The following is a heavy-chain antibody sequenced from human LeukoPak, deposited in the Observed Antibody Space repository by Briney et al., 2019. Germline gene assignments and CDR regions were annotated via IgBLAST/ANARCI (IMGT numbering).Heavy chain of an antibody. Sequence: GGSLRLSCAASGFTVSSSYMSWVRQAPGKGLEWVSVIFSGGATYYADSVKGRFTVSRDSSKNTLFLHMNNLRAEDTAVYYCAREGLTTLIEYYYYYMDVWGSGTTVTVSS. CDR1: GFTVSSSY. CDR2: IFSGGAT. J-gene: IGHJ6*03. CDR3: AREGLTTLIEYYYYYMDV. V-gene: IGHV3-53*01. D-gene: IGHD1-14*01.